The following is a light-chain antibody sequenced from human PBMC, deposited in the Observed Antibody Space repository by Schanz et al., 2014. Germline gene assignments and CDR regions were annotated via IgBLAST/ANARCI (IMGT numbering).Light chain of an antibody. Sequence: SQLTQSPSSLSASVGDIVTITCRASEDIRTYLAWYQQKPGKAPRLLIYSASTLQSGVPSRFSGSGSGTDFSLTINSLQPEDFATYYCQQNYRTLVTFGGGTRVEIK. V-gene: IGKV1-9*01. CDR2: SAS. J-gene: IGKJ4*01. CDR1: EDIRTY. CDR3: QQNYRTLVT.